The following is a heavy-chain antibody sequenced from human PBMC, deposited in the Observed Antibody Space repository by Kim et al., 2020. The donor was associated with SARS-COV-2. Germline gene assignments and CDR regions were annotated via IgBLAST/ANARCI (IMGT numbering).Heavy chain of an antibody. D-gene: IGHD6-19*01. V-gene: IGHV3-23*01. CDR3: AKIPYSSGWSGYFQH. CDR1: GFTFTTYA. Sequence: GGSLRLSCAASGFTFTTYAMSWVRQAPGKGLEWVSAISGSGSATYYADSVKGRFTVSRDNSKNTLYLQMNSLRAEDTAVYYCAKIPYSSGWSGYFQHWGQRTLVTVSS. CDR2: ISGSGSAT. J-gene: IGHJ1*01.